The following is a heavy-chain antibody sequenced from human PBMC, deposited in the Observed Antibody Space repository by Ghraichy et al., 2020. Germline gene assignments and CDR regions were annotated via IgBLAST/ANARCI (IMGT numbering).Heavy chain of an antibody. Sequence: GGSLRLSCAASGFTFSSYWMQWVRQAPGERLVWVSWINSDRCSTTYVDSVKGRFTISRDNDKNTLYLQMNSLRDEDTAMYYCASNVAVAGIDYWGQGTPVTVSS. V-gene: IGHV3-74*03. CDR3: ASNVAVAGIDY. J-gene: IGHJ4*02. CDR1: GFTFSSYW. CDR2: INSDRCST. D-gene: IGHD6-19*01.